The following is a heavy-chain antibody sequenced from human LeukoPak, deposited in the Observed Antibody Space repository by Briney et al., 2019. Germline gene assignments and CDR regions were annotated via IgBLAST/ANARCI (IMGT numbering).Heavy chain of an antibody. V-gene: IGHV3-33*01. CDR1: GFTFSSYG. CDR2: IWYDGSNK. Sequence: PGRSLRLSCAASGFTFSSYGMHWVRQAPGKGLEWVAVIWYDGSNKYYAGSVKGRFTISRDNSKNTLYLQMNSLRAEDTAVYYCARDRGTVVVFDYWGQGTLVTVSS. D-gene: IGHD4-23*01. J-gene: IGHJ4*02. CDR3: ARDRGTVVVFDY.